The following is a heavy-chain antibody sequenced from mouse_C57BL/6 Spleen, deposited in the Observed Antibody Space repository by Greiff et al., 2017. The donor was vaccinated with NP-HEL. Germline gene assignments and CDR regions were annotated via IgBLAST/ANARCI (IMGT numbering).Heavy chain of an antibody. CDR2: IYPGDGDT. CDR1: GYAFSSYW. D-gene: IGHD2-4*01. J-gene: IGHJ2*01. Sequence: VKLQESGAELVKPGASVKISCKASGYAFSSYWMNWVKQRPGKGLEWIGQIYPGDGDTNYNGKFKGKATLTADKSSSTAYMQLSSLTSEDSAVYFCARSYYDYDRALGYWGQGTTLTVSS. CDR3: ARSYYDYDRALGY. V-gene: IGHV1-80*01.